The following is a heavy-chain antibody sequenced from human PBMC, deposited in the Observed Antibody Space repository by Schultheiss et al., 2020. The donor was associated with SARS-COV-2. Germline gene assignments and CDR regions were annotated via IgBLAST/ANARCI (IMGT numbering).Heavy chain of an antibody. CDR3: WSSTYYYDSSGPLFDY. CDR2: IYYSGST. J-gene: IGHJ4*02. D-gene: IGHD3-22*01. V-gene: IGHV4-59*08. CDR1: GGSFSGYY. Sequence: SETLSLTCAVYGGSFSGYYWSWIRQPPGKGLEWIGYIYYSGSTYYNPSLKSRVTISVDMSKNQFSLELSSVTAADTAVYYCWSSTYYYDSSGPLFDYWGQGTLVTVSS.